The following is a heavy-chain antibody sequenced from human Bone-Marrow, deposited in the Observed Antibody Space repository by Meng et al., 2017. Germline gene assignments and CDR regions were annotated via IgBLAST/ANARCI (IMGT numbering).Heavy chain of an antibody. CDR3: ARSDIQWEVAWFDP. J-gene: IGHJ5*02. D-gene: IGHD1-26*01. Sequence: AVNVSCKASGGSFSSHAVSWVRQAPGQGLEWIGTFITLFGTSSYAQKLLGRIDITTDASADTSSMELFSLTSEATAVYYCARSDIQWEVAWFDPWGQGTLVTVSS. V-gene: IGHV1-69*05. CDR2: FITLFGTS. CDR1: GGSFSSHA.